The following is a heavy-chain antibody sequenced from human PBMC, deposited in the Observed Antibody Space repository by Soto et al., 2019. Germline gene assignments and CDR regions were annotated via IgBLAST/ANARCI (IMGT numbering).Heavy chain of an antibody. J-gene: IGHJ4*02. CDR1: GDSVSSNSVT. V-gene: IGHV6-1*01. Sequence: PSQTLSLTCAISGDSVSSNSVTWNWIRQSPSRGLEWLGRTYFRSKWYKEYAVSVKSRITIDPDTSNNHFSLQLNSVTPEDTAVYFWARRGAAASPTPFDYWGQGTLVTVSS. CDR2: TYFRSKWYK. D-gene: IGHD6-13*01. CDR3: ARRGAAASPTPFDY.